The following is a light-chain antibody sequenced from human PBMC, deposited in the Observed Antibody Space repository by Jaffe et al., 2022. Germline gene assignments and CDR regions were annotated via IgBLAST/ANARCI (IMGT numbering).Light chain of an antibody. V-gene: IGLV2-23*01. CDR1: SSDVGTYNL. J-gene: IGLJ3*02. CDR2: EGT. CDR3: CSYAGSATWV. Sequence: QSALTQPASVSGSPGQSITLSCTGTSSDVGTYNLVSWYQQHPDKAPKLIIFEGTRRPSGVSDRFSSSKSGNTASLTISGLQLEDEAHYFCCSYAGSATWVFGGGTRLTVL.